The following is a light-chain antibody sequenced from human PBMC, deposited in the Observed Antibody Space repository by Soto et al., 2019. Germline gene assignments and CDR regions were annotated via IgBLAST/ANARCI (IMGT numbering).Light chain of an antibody. Sequence: QSVLTQPASVSGSPGQSITISCTGTSSDIGTYYLVSWYQQYPGKVPKLLIYEANKRPSGVSNRFSGSKSGNTASLTISGLQAEDEADYDCCSSTPTTFGVVFGGGTKVTVL. CDR3: CSSTPTTFGVV. V-gene: IGLV2-23*01. CDR2: EAN. J-gene: IGLJ2*01. CDR1: SSDIGTYYL.